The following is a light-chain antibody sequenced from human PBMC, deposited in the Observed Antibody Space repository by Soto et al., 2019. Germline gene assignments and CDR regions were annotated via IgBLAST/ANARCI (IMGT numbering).Light chain of an antibody. CDR1: ESLLDSHGYNN. Sequence: DIVLTQSPISLPVPPGEPASISCRSSESLLDSHGYNNVDWYLQKAGQSPQVLIYLGSNRASGVPDRFSGSGAGTDFTLKLSRVEAEDVGVYYCMHALQPPWTVGQGPEVEIK. V-gene: IGKV2-28*01. CDR3: MHALQPPWT. J-gene: IGKJ1*01. CDR2: LGS.